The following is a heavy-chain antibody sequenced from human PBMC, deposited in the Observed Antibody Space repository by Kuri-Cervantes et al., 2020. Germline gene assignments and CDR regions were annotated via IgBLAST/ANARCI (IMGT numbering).Heavy chain of an antibody. CDR3: ARGGKGTGTRYYYYGMDV. CDR2: ISYDGSNK. D-gene: IGHD1-1*01. Sequence: GGSLRLSCAASGFTFSSYAMHWVRQAPGKGLEWVAVISYDGSNKYYADSVKGRFTISRDNSKNTLYLQMNSLRADDTAVYYCARGGKGTGTRYYYYGMDVWGQGTTVTVSS. J-gene: IGHJ6*02. CDR1: GFTFSSYA. V-gene: IGHV3-30-3*01.